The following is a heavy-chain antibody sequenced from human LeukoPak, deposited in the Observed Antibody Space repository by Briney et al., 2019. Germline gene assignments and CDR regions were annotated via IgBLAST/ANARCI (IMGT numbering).Heavy chain of an antibody. CDR2: ISYDGSNK. Sequence: GGSLRLSCAASGFTFSSYAMHWVRQAPGKGLEWVAVISYDGSNKYYADSVKGRFTISRDNSKNTLYLQMNSLRAEDTAVCYCAKDIKPIVVVTARFDYWGQGTLVTVSS. CDR1: GFTFSSYA. J-gene: IGHJ4*02. CDR3: AKDIKPIVVVTARFDY. V-gene: IGHV3-30-3*01. D-gene: IGHD2-21*02.